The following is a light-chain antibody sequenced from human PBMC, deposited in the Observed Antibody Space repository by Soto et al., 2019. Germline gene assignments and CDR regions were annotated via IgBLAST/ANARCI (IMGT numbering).Light chain of an antibody. CDR1: QSVRTY. V-gene: IGKV1-5*03. CDR3: QQFETLVT. J-gene: IGKJ1*01. Sequence: DIQMTQSRATLSASVGDRVTITCRASQSVRTYLAWYQQKPGRAPKLLIYHVSSLESGVPSRFSGSGSGTEFTLTISSLQPDDFATYYCQQFETLVTFGQGTKVEIK. CDR2: HVS.